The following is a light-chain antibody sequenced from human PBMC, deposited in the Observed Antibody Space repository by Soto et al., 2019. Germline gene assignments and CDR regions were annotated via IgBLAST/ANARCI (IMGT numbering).Light chain of an antibody. J-gene: IGLJ1*01. V-gene: IGLV2-23*02. Sequence: QSALTQPASGSGSPGQSITISCTGTSSDVGSYNLVSWYQQRPGKAPKLMIYEVSKRPSGVSNRFSGSKSGNTASLTISGLQAEDEADYYCCSYAGSSTLFGTGTKVTVL. CDR2: EVS. CDR3: CSYAGSSTL. CDR1: SSDVGSYNL.